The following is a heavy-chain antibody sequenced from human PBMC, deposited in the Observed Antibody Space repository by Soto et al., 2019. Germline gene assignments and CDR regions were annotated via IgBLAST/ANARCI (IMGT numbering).Heavy chain of an antibody. J-gene: IGHJ4*02. V-gene: IGHV3-20*04. CDR1: GFDFDDYA. CDR2: ISWNGAYT. Sequence: PGGSLRLSCVVSGFDFDDYAMNWVRQAPGKGLEWVAGISWNGAYTNYADSVKGRFTISRDNAKNSLYLQMNSLRAEDTAVYYCARDDSSSPDYWGQGTLVTVSS. D-gene: IGHD6-6*01. CDR3: ARDDSSSPDY.